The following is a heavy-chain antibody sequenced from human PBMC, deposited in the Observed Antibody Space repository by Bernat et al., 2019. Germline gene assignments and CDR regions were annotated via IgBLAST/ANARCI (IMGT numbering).Heavy chain of an antibody. J-gene: IGHJ4*02. V-gene: IGHV1-69*04. CDR2: IIPILGIA. CDR3: AMSGIAVANIDY. CDR1: GGTFSSYA. D-gene: IGHD6-19*01. Sequence: QVQLVQSGAEVKKPGSSVKVSCKASGGTFSSYAISWVRQAPGQGLEWMGRIIPILGIANYAQKFQGRVTITADKSTSTAYMELSSLRSEDTAVYYCAMSGIAVANIDYWGQGTLVTVSS.